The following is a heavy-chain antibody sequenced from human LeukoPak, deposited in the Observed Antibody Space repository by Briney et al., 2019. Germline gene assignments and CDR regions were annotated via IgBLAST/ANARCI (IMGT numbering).Heavy chain of an antibody. CDR2: IKQDGSEE. D-gene: IGHD2-15*01. J-gene: IGHJ3*02. Sequence: GGSLRLSCAASGFTFSSYWMSWVRQAPGKGLEWVANIKQDGSEEYYVDSVKGRFTISRDNAKNSLYLQMNSLRVEDWAVYYCARYCWCGSCRGGDHAFGSRGQVIIVTVSS. CDR1: GFTFSSYW. CDR3: ARYCWCGSCRGGDHAFGS. V-gene: IGHV3-7*01.